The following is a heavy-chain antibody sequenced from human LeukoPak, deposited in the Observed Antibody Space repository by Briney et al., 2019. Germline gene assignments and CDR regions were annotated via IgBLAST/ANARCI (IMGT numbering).Heavy chain of an antibody. V-gene: IGHV1-24*01. CDR2: FDLEDDER. D-gene: IGHD3-22*01. J-gene: IGHJ4*02. CDR3: ATEVEYDSNGHLVDY. CDR1: GSTLSEFA. Sequence: ASVKVSCKVSGSTLSEFAIHWVRQAPGKGLEWMGGFDLEDDERRYSEKFQDRVTMTEDTSTDTAYMFLSSLRSEDTAVYYCATEVEYDSNGHLVDYWGQGTLVTVSS.